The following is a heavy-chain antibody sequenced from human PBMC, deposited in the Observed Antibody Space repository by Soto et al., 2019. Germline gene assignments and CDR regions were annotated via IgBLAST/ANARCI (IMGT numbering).Heavy chain of an antibody. D-gene: IGHD3-3*01. V-gene: IGHV3-48*02. CDR3: ARAYYDFWSGYYGAGFDY. J-gene: IGHJ4*02. Sequence: GGALRLSCAASGFTFSSYSMNWVRQAPGKGLEWVSYISSSSSTIYYADSVKGRFTISRDNAKNSLYLQMNSLRDEDTAVYYCARAYYDFWSGYYGAGFDYWGQGTLVTVSS. CDR1: GFTFSSYS. CDR2: ISSSSSTI.